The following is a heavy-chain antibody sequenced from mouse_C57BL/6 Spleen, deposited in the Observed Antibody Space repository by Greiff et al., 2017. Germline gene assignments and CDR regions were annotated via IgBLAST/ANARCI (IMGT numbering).Heavy chain of an antibody. CDR3: ARDKGFDY. V-gene: IGHV1-26*01. CDR1: GYTFTDYY. J-gene: IGHJ2*01. Sequence: VQLQQSGPELVKPGASVKISCKASGYTFTDYYMNWVKQSHGKSLEWIGDINPNNGGTSYNQKFKGKATLTVDKSSSTAYMELRSLTSEDSAVYYCARDKGFDYWGQGTTLTVSS. D-gene: IGHD1-3*01. CDR2: INPNNGGT.